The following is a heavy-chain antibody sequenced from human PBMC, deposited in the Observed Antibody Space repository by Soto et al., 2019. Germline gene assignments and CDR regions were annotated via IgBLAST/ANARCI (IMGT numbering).Heavy chain of an antibody. CDR2: INNDGSST. D-gene: IGHD2-21*01. J-gene: IGHJ6*02. CDR1: GFTFSSYW. CDR3: ARDPLIGDTDYGLDV. Sequence: EVQLVESGGGLVQPGGSLIVSCAASGFTFSSYWMHWVRQAPGKGLVWVSRINNDGSSTSYAESVKGRFTISRDNAKSTLYLEMSSLRAGDTAVYYCARDPLIGDTDYGLDVWGQGTTFTVS. V-gene: IGHV3-74*01.